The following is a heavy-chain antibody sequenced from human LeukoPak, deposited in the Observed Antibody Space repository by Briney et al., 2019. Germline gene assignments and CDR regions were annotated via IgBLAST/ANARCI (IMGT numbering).Heavy chain of an antibody. Sequence: GGSLRLSCAASGFTFSSYAMHWVRQAPGKGLEYVSAISSNGGSTYYANSVKGRFTISRDNSKNTLYLQMNSLRSEDTAVYYCAKRSGINYGFFDYWGQGTLVTVSS. V-gene: IGHV3-64*01. CDR3: AKRSGINYGFFDY. CDR1: GFTFSSYA. J-gene: IGHJ4*02. D-gene: IGHD1-26*01. CDR2: ISSNGGST.